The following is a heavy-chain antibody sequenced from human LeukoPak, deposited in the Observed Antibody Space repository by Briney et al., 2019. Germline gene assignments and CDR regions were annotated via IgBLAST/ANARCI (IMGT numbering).Heavy chain of an antibody. CDR2: IYHSGTT. CDR1: GGSISSNY. Sequence: SETLSLTCTVSGGSISSNYWSWIRQPPGKGLEWIGYIYHSGTTKYNPSLKSRVTISVDMSKRQFSLKLRSVTAADTAIYYCARSETLYNILTGYSNFWFDPWGQGTLVTVSS. CDR3: ARSETLYNILTGYSNFWFDP. V-gene: IGHV4-59*01. J-gene: IGHJ5*02. D-gene: IGHD3-9*01.